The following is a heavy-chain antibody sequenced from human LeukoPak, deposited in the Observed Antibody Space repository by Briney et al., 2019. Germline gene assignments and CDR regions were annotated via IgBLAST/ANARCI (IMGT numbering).Heavy chain of an antibody. Sequence: SETLSLTCTVSGGSISSYYWSWIRQPAGKGLEWIGRIYTSGSTNYNPSLKSRVTMSVDTSKNQFSLKLSSVPAADTAVYYCARAGIAAAATRWFDPWGQGTLVTVSS. J-gene: IGHJ5*02. CDR3: ARAGIAAAATRWFDP. CDR2: IYTSGST. CDR1: GGSISSYY. D-gene: IGHD6-13*01. V-gene: IGHV4-4*07.